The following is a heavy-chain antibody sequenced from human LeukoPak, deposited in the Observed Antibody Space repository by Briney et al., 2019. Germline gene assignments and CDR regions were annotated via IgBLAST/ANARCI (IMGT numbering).Heavy chain of an antibody. Sequence: SETLSLTCNVSGGSFDYYYWHWMRQPAGKGLEWIGRVYIGGSTNYNPSLKSHVSMPIDKSKKQFSLKLSSVTAADTAIYYCARDHCDDAACYPFDRWGRGILVTVSS. J-gene: IGHJ4*02. CDR1: GGSFDYYY. V-gene: IGHV4-4*07. D-gene: IGHD3-16*02. CDR3: ARDHCDDAACYPFDR. CDR2: VYIGGST.